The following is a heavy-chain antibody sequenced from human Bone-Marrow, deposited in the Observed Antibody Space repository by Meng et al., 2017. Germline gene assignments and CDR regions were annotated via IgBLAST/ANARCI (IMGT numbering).Heavy chain of an antibody. CDR2: FDPEDGET. V-gene: IGHV1-24*01. CDR1: GYTLTELS. CDR3: ARDPSNPSIAAGGLIMDY. Sequence: ASVKVSCKVSGYTLTELSMHWVRQAPGKGLEWMGGFDPEDGETIYAQKFQGRVTMTTDTSTSTAYMELRSLRSDDTAVYYCARDPSNPSIAAGGLIMDYWGQGTLVTVSS. J-gene: IGHJ4*02. D-gene: IGHD6-13*01.